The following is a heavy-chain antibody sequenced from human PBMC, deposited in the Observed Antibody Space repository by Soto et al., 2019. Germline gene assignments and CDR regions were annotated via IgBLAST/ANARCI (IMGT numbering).Heavy chain of an antibody. J-gene: IGHJ6*03. Sequence: SETLSLTCVVSGGSLSDYFWSWIRQPPGMALEWIGEINHLGSINYNPPLKSRVTMSVDTSKNQFSLTLNSVTAADTATYYCAGGAISHWPSFYHMDVWDRGTPVTVSS. CDR1: GGSLSDYF. D-gene: IGHD2-21*01. CDR3: AGGAISHWPSFYHMDV. V-gene: IGHV4-34*01. CDR2: INHLGSI.